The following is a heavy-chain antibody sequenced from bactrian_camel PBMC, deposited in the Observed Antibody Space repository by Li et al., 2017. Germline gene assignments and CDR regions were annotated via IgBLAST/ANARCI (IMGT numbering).Heavy chain of an antibody. V-gene: IGHV3-1*01. J-gene: IGHJ4*01. CDR1: GLIFPGET. Sequence: DVQLVESGGGSVEAGGSLRLSCATSGLIFPGETLSWIRQPPGKGLEWVSSIGSTHITYYADSVKGRFTISRDDAKSILYLQMDSLKTDDTAVYFCTIGRAIVDWSRAERGQGTQVTVS. CDR3: TIGRAIVDWSRAE. D-gene: IGHD7*01. CDR2: IGSTHIT.